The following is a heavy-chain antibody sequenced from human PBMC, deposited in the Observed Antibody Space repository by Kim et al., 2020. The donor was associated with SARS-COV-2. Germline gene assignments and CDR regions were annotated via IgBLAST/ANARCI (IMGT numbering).Heavy chain of an antibody. D-gene: IGHD5-18*01. CDR1: GFTFSSYA. CDR2: ISGDAVST. J-gene: IGHJ4*02. Sequence: GGSLRLSCVASGFTFSSYAMSWVRQAPGKGLGWVSGISGDAVSTYYADSVKGRFTISRDNSKNTLYLQMSSLRAEDTAVYYCSKRVSGAAMVIDYWGQGT. CDR3: SKRVSGAAMVIDY. V-gene: IGHV3-23*01.